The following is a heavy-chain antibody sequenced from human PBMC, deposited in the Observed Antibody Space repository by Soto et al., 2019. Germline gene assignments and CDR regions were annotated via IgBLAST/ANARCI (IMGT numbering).Heavy chain of an antibody. D-gene: IGHD6-19*01. CDR2: IYYSGST. J-gene: IGHJ4*02. Sequence: AASMPLTCNVSGAPVGINSYYWVWIRQPPGKGLEWIGSIYYSGSTYYNPSLKSRVTISVDTSKNQFSLKLSSVTAADTAVYYCARKDEYSSGFDYWGQGTLVTVSS. CDR1: GAPVGINSYY. CDR3: ARKDEYSSGFDY. V-gene: IGHV4-39*01.